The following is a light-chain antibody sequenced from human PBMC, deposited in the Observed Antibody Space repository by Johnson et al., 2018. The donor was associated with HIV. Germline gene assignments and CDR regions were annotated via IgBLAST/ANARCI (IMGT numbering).Light chain of an antibody. J-gene: IGLJ1*01. CDR1: SSNIGSHY. Sequence: QSVLTQPPSVSAAPGQKVTISCSGSSSNIGSHYVSWYQQLPGTAPKLLIYDNNKRPSGIPDRFSGSKSGTSATLGITGLQTGDEADYYCGTWDFSLSARVFGTGTKVTVL. V-gene: IGLV1-51*01. CDR2: DNN. CDR3: GTWDFSLSARV.